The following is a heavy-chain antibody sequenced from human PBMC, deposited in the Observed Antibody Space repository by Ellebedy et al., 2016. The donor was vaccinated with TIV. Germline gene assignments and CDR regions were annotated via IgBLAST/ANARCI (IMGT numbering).Heavy chain of an antibody. CDR2: IYYSGST. J-gene: IGHJ6*03. CDR1: GGSISSSSYY. Sequence: SETLPLTXTVSGGSISSSSYYWGWIRQPPGKGLEWIGSIYYSGSTYYNPSLKSRVTISVDTSKNQFSLKLSSVTAADTAVYYCARTHIVAHYYYMDVWGKGTTVTVSS. V-gene: IGHV4-39*01. CDR3: ARTHIVAHYYYMDV. D-gene: IGHD2-15*01.